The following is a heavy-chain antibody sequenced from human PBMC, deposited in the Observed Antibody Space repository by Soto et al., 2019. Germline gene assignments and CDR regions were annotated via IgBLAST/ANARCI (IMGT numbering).Heavy chain of an antibody. V-gene: IGHV2-5*02. CDR3: AHFMGSYDSSGFDY. D-gene: IGHD3-22*01. CDR2: IYWDDDK. Sequence: QITLKESGPTLVKPTQTLTLTCTFSGFSLSTSGVGVGWIRQPPGKALEWLALIYWDDDKRYSPSLKSRFTITKDTSKNQVVLTMTNMDPVDTATYYCAHFMGSYDSSGFDYWGQGTLVTVSS. CDR1: GFSLSTSGVG. J-gene: IGHJ4*02.